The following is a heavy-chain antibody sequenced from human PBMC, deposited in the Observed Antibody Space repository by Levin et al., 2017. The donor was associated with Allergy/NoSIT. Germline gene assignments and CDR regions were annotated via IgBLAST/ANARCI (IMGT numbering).Heavy chain of an antibody. J-gene: IGHJ5*02. D-gene: IGHD2-15*01. V-gene: IGHV1-2*02. CDR2: INPNSGGT. CDR3: AREGGRRYCSGGSCYSKEAYWFDP. Sequence: ASVKVSCKASGYTFTGYYMHWVRQAPGQGLEWMGWINPNSGGTNYAQKFQGRVTMTRDTSISTAYMELSRLRSDDTAVYYCAREGGRRYCSGGSCYSKEAYWFDPWGQGTLVTVSS. CDR1: GYTFTGYY.